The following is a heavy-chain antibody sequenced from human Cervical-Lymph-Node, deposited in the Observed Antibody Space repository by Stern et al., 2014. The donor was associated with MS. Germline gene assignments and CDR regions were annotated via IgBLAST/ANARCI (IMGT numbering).Heavy chain of an antibody. CDR2: VYFTGRT. CDR1: NGSISSTTYY. Sequence: QVQLQQSGPGLVKPSETLSLTCTVSNGSISSTTYYWGWVRQTPGKGLEWIGSVYFTGRTYYDPSLSSRVTISVDTSKNQFSLKLNSVTAADTAVYYCATSPLILFGELLGESTWFDHWGQGRLGTVSS. D-gene: IGHD3-10*02. V-gene: IGHV4-39*01. J-gene: IGHJ5*02. CDR3: ATSPLILFGELLGESTWFDH.